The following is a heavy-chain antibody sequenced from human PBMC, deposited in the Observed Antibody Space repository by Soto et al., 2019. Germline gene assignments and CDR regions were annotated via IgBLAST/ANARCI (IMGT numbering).Heavy chain of an antibody. CDR1: GFTFANAW. D-gene: IGHD1-7*01. CDR3: RRDWDYPVL. J-gene: IGHJ4*02. CDR2: VRSKADGGTT. Sequence: GGSLRLSCSASGFTFANAWMSWVRQAPGKGLEWVGRVRSKADGGTTDYAAPVKGRFTISRDDSENTLYLQMNSLKIDDTAVYYCRRDWDYPVLWGQGTLVTVSS. V-gene: IGHV3-15*01.